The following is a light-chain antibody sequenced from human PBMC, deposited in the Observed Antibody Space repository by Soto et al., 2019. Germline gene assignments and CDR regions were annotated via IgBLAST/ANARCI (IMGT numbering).Light chain of an antibody. V-gene: IGKV3D-20*02. CDR1: QNIGYSY. CDR3: QQRHMWPIT. Sequence: EIVLTQSPGIMSLSPGERATLSCRASQNIGYSYLAWYQHKPGQAPRLLISGASTRATGIPARFSGSGSGTDFTLTISSLEPEDSAVYYCQQRHMWPITFGQGTRLEIK. CDR2: GAS. J-gene: IGKJ5*01.